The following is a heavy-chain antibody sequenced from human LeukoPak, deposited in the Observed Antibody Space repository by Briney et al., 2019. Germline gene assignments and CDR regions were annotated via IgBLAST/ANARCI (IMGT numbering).Heavy chain of an antibody. J-gene: IGHJ4*02. CDR2: VTSGDSP. D-gene: IGHD3-22*01. CDR3: ARDIYPDSSGTAFDS. CDR1: GFTFSSYA. Sequence: GGSLRLSCAASGFTFSSYAMSWVRQAPGEGLEWVSGVTSGDSPYYAECRQGRFTVYRDNTKNTLYVQMNSLRAEDTALYYRARDIYPDSSGTAFDSWGQETRVTVS. V-gene: IGHV3-23*01.